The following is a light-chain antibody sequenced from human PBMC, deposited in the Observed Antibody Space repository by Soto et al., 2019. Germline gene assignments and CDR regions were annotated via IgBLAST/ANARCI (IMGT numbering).Light chain of an antibody. CDR2: RNS. CDR1: SSNIGAGYD. Sequence: QSVLTQPPSVSGAPGQRVTISCTGSSSNIGAGYDVHWYQQLPGTAPKLLIYRNSNRPSGVPDRFSGSKPGTSAALAITGFQAEDEADYYCQSYDSRLSGAVFGGGTKVTVL. J-gene: IGLJ3*02. CDR3: QSYDSRLSGAV. V-gene: IGLV1-40*01.